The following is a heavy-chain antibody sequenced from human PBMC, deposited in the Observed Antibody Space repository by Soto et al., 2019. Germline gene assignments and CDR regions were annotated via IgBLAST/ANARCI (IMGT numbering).Heavy chain of an antibody. D-gene: IGHD5-12*01. V-gene: IGHV4-30-4*01. J-gene: IGHJ4*02. Sequence: SETLSLTCTVSGASISSGDYFWIWIRQSPGKGLEWIGYIYDSGSSYYNPSLKSRVTMSVDTSKNQFSLKLRSVTAADTAVYYCAREKGYISGPKNFDYWGQGTLVTVSS. CDR1: GASISSGDYF. CDR2: IYDSGSS. CDR3: AREKGYISGPKNFDY.